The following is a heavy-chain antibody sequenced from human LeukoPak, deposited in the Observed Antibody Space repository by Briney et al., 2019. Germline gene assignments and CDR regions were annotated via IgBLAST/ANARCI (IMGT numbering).Heavy chain of an antibody. V-gene: IGHV3-7*01. D-gene: IGHD6-19*01. Sequence: GGSLRLSCAASGFSLSNYWMNWVRQSPGKGLEWVAYIEQNGIQRSYVDSVNGRFSISRDSAKNLLFLQMNSLRAEDTAIYYCARRPPPHSGISRLDYWGQGTLVTVSS. CDR2: IEQNGIQR. CDR3: ARRPPPHSGISRLDY. CDR1: GFSLSNYW. J-gene: IGHJ4*02.